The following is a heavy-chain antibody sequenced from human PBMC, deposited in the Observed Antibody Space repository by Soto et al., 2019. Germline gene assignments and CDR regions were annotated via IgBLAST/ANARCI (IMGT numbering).Heavy chain of an antibody. Sequence: ASVKVSCKASGYTFTSYYMHWVRRAPGQGLEWMGIINPSGGSTSYAQKFQGRVTMTRDTSTGTVYMELSSLRSEDTAVYYCARGVLRIGYCSGGSCYTDNWFDPWGQGTLVTVSS. D-gene: IGHD2-15*01. CDR1: GYTFTSYY. J-gene: IGHJ5*02. V-gene: IGHV1-46*01. CDR2: INPSGGST. CDR3: ARGVLRIGYCSGGSCYTDNWFDP.